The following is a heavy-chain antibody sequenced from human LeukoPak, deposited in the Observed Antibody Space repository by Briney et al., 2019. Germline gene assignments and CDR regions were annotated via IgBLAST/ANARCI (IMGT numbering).Heavy chain of an antibody. J-gene: IGHJ4*02. CDR1: GYSFTSYW. CDR3: ARRGSWYTHDY. D-gene: IGHD6-13*01. V-gene: IGHV5-51*01. CDR2: IYPGDSDT. Sequence: GESLQISCKGSGYSFTSYWIGWVRQLPGQGLEWMGIIYPGDSDTRYSPSFQGQVTISADKSISTAYLQWSSLKASDTAMYYCARRGSWYTHDYWGQGTLVTVSS.